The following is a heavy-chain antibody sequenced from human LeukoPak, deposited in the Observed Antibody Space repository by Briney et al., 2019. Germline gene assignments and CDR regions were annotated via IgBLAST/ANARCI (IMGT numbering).Heavy chain of an antibody. CDR2: IYPGNSDT. CDR1: GYSFISYW. Sequence: PGGSLKISCKGSGYSFISYWIGWVRQMPGKGLEWMGIIYPGNSDTRYSPSFQGQVTISADKSISTAYLQWSGLKASDTAMYYCARGPDVAVAGASDYWGQGTLVTVSS. J-gene: IGHJ4*02. V-gene: IGHV5-51*01. D-gene: IGHD6-19*01. CDR3: ARGPDVAVAGASDY.